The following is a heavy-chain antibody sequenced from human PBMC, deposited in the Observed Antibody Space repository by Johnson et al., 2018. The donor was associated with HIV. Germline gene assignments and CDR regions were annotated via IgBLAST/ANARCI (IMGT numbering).Heavy chain of an antibody. D-gene: IGHD3-16*01. Sequence: EQLVESGGGLVQPGGSLRLSCAASGFTVSSNYMSWVRQAPGKGLEWVSVIYSGGSTYYADSVTGRFTISRDNSKNTLYLQMNSLRAEDTAVYYCAREFGDLRAFDIWGQGTMVTVSS. CDR3: AREFGDLRAFDI. CDR1: GFTVSSNY. CDR2: IYSGGST. V-gene: IGHV3-53*01. J-gene: IGHJ3*02.